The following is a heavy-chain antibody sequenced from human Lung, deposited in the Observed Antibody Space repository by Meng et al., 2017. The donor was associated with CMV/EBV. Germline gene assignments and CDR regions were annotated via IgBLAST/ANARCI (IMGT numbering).Heavy chain of an antibody. J-gene: IGHJ4*01. V-gene: IGHV1-2*02. CDR2: IYPNSGGT. CDR3: ASDNDWGPDY. CDR1: GYTFTDHY. Sequence: ASXXVSCKASGYTFTDHYFHWVRQAPGQGLEWMGWIYPNSGGTHYAQKFQGRLTVTTDTSISTGYMELSSLGSDDTAVYYCASDNDWGPDYLGHGTLVTVSS. D-gene: IGHD3-9*01.